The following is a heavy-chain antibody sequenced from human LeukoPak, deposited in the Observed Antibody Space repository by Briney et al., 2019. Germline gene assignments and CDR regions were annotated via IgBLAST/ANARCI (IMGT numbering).Heavy chain of an antibody. J-gene: IGHJ4*02. V-gene: IGHV3-48*02. CDR2: ITSSSSTI. Sequence: GGSLRLSCAASGFTLSSYSMNWVRQAPGKGLEWISYITSSSSTIHYADSVRGRFTISRDNAKNSLYLQMNSLRDEDTVVYYCTRDPNALDYWGQGTLVTVSS. CDR3: TRDPNALDY. CDR1: GFTLSSYS.